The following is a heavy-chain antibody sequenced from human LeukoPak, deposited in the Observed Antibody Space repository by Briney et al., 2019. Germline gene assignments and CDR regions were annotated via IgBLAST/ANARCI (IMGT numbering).Heavy chain of an antibody. Sequence: SETLSLTCAVSGGSISSRNWWTWVRQPPGKGLEWIGYIYYSGNTNYNPSLKSRVTISLDTSKNQFSLKLSSVTAADTAVYYCARTPRSGWYRFDYWGQGTLVTVSS. V-gene: IGHV4-4*02. J-gene: IGHJ4*02. CDR3: ARTPRSGWYRFDY. CDR1: GGSISSRNW. D-gene: IGHD6-19*01. CDR2: IYYSGNT.